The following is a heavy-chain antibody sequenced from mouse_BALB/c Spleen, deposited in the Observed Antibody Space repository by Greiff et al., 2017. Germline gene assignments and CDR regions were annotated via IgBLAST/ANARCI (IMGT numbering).Heavy chain of an antibody. D-gene: IGHD1-1*01. J-gene: IGHJ1*01. Sequence: EVKLMESGGGLVKPGGSLKLSCAASGFAFSSYDMSWVRQTPEKRLEWVAYISSGGGSTYYPDTVKGRFTISRDNAKNTLYLQMSSLKSEDTAMYYCARHCYDGSSYPYWYFDVWGAGTTVTVSS. CDR3: ARHCYDGSSYPYWYFDV. CDR2: ISSGGGST. CDR1: GFAFSSYD. V-gene: IGHV5-12-1*01.